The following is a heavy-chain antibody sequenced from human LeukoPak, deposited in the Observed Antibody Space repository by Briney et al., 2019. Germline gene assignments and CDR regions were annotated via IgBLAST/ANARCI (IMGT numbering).Heavy chain of an antibody. CDR1: GFTFSSYA. CDR2: ISYDGSNK. CDR3: ASQSVAGPAGWFDP. J-gene: IGHJ5*02. D-gene: IGHD6-19*01. V-gene: IGHV3-30-3*01. Sequence: PGGSLRLSCAASGFTFSSYAMHWVRQAPGKGLEWVAVISYDGSNKYYADSVKGRFTISRDNSKNTLYLQMNSLRAEDTAVYYCASQSVAGPAGWFDPWGQGTLVTASS.